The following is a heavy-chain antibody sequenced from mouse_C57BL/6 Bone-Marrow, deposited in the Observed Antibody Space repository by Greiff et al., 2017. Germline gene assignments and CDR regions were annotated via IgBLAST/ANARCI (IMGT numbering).Heavy chain of an antibody. Sequence: VQLKQSVAELVRPGASVKLSCTASGFNIKNTYMHWVKQRPEQGLEWIGRIDPANGNTKYAPKFQGKATITADTSSNTAYLQLSSLTSEDTAIYYCARCIYYDYDTGYYFDYWGQGTTLTVSS. V-gene: IGHV14-3*01. CDR2: IDPANGNT. J-gene: IGHJ2*01. CDR1: GFNIKNTY. CDR3: ARCIYYDYDTGYYFDY. D-gene: IGHD2-4*01.